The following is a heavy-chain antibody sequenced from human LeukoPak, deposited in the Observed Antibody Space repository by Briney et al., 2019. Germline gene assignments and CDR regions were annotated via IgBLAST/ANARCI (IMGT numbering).Heavy chain of an antibody. J-gene: IGHJ4*02. CDR2: IYNSGSP. D-gene: IGHD3-22*01. V-gene: IGHV4-59*11. CDR3: ARVDSSGYYSFFDY. Sequence: PSETLSLTCTVSGGSISSHNWNWIRQPPGKGLEWIGDIYNSGSPNYNPSLKSRVTISVDTSKNQFSLKLSSVTAADTAVYYCARVDSSGYYSFFDYWGQGTLLPVSS. CDR1: GGSISSHN.